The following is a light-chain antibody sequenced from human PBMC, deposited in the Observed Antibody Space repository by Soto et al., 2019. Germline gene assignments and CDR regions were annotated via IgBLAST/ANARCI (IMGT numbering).Light chain of an antibody. CDR3: QQYGSSLLT. CDR1: QSVSSSY. J-gene: IGKJ4*01. CDR2: GAS. Sequence: IVLTQSPGTLSLSPGERATLYCRASQSVSSSYLGWYQQKPGQAPRLLIYGASSRATGIPDRFSGSGSGTDFTLTISRLEPEDFAVYYCQQYGSSLLTFGGGTKV. V-gene: IGKV3-20*01.